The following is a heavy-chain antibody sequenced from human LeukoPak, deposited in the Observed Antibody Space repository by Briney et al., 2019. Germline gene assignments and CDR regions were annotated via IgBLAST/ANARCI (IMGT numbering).Heavy chain of an antibody. D-gene: IGHD2-15*01. J-gene: IGHJ4*02. CDR2: ISDSGGTT. V-gene: IGHV3-23*01. Sequence: GGSLRLSCVASGFTFSNLAMGWVRQAPGKGLEWVSVISDSGGTTYYADSVKGRFTISRDNSKNTLYLQTDSLRAEDTAVYYCAKDGYCSDGSCYANFFDYWGQGTLVTVSS. CDR1: GFTFSNLA. CDR3: AKDGYCSDGSCYANFFDY.